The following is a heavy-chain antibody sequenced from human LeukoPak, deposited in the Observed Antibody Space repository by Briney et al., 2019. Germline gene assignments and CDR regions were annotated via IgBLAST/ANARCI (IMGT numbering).Heavy chain of an antibody. CDR1: RGSISGYY. V-gene: IGHV4-59*01. D-gene: IGHD6-25*01. CDR2: SYYTGST. CDR3: ARGDRLAADNFDY. Sequence: SETLSLTCTVFRGSISGYYWSWIRQSPGKGLEWIGYSYYTGSTNYNPSLKSRVTISVDTSKNQCSLKLTSVTAADTAMYYCARGDRLAADNFDYWGQGILVTVSS. J-gene: IGHJ4*02.